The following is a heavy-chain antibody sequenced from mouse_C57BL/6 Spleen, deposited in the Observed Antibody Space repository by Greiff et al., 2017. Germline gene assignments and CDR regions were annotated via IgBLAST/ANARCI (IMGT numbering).Heavy chain of an antibody. CDR1: GYTFTDYN. V-gene: IGHV1-22*01. D-gene: IGHD1-2*01. CDR2: INPNNGGT. Sequence: EVQLQQSGPELVKPGASVKMSCKASGYTFTDYNMPWVKQSHGKSLEWIGYINPNNGGTSYNQKFKGKATLTVNKSSSTAYMELRSLTSEDSAVYYCASYGYYAMDYWGQGTSVTVSS. CDR3: ASYGYYAMDY. J-gene: IGHJ4*01.